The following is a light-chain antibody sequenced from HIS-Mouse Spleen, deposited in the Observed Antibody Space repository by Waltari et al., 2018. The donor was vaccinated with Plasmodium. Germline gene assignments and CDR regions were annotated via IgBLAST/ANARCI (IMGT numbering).Light chain of an antibody. CDR3: SSYTSSSTLKV. CDR1: SSDVGGYNY. V-gene: IGLV2-14*03. Sequence: QSALTQPASVSGSPGQSITISCTGTSSDVGGYNYVSWYQQHPGKAPKLMISDVSNRPSGVSNRFSGSKSGNTASLTVSGLQAEDEADYYCSSYTSSSTLKVFGTGTKVTVL. J-gene: IGLJ1*01. CDR2: DVS.